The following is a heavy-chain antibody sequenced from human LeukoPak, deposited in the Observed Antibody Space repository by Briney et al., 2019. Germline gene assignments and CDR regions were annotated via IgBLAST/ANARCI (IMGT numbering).Heavy chain of an antibody. Sequence: SETLSLTCTIPGGSVSDYYWSWIRQSPGKGLEWIGYIYYTGSTTYNPSLKSRVTISADTSKNPFSLKLSSVTAADTAVYYCASRKLGNDYWGQGTLVTVSS. D-gene: IGHD7-27*01. CDR1: GGSVSDYY. CDR3: ASRKLGNDY. V-gene: IGHV4-59*02. J-gene: IGHJ4*02. CDR2: IYYTGST.